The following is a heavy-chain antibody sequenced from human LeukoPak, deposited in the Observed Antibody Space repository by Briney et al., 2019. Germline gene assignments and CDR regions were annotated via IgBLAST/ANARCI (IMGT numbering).Heavy chain of an antibody. V-gene: IGHV1-18*01. CDR2: ISAYIGNT. J-gene: IGHJ4*02. CDR1: GYIFTTYG. D-gene: IGHD5-12*01. CDR3: ARDRIVATIIGRFDY. Sequence: ASVKVSCKTSGYIFTTYGISWVRQAPGQGLEWMGWISAYIGNTNYAQKLQGRVTMTTDTSTSTAYMELRSLRSDDTAVYYCARDRIVATIIGRFDYWGQGTLVTVSS.